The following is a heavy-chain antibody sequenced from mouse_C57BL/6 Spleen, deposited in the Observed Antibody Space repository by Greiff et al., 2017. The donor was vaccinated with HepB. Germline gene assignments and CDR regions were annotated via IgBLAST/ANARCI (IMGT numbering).Heavy chain of an antibody. V-gene: IGHV5-6*02. CDR1: GFTFSSYG. CDR3: ARQGYGNYNYFDY. Sequence: EVMLVESGGDLVKPGGSLKLSCAASGFTFSSYGMSWVRQTPDKRLEWVATISSGGSYTYYPDSVKGRFTISRDNAKNTLYLQMSSLKSEDTAMYYCARQGYGNYNYFDYWGQGTTLTVSS. D-gene: IGHD2-10*02. J-gene: IGHJ2*01. CDR2: ISSGGSYT.